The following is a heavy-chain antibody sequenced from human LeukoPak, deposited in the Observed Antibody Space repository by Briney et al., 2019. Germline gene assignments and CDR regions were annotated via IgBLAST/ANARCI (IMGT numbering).Heavy chain of an antibody. CDR1: GGSFSDYY. J-gene: IGHJ1*01. CDR3: AYSSAFQQH. D-gene: IGHD3-22*01. V-gene: IGHV4-34*01. Sequence: SETLSLTCAVYGGSFSDYYWSWIRQPPGKGLESIGEINHSGITNYNPSLKSRVTISVDTSKNQFSLKLSSVTAADTAVYYCAYSSAFQQHLGQGTLVTVSS. CDR2: INHSGIT.